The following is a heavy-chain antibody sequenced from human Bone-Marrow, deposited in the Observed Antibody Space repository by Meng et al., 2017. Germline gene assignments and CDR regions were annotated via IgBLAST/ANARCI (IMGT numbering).Heavy chain of an antibody. Sequence: GESLKISCAASGFTFSSYSMNWVRQAPGKGLEWVSSISSSSSYIYYADSVKGRFTISRDNAKHSLYLQMNSLRAEDTAVYYCARRAYGSGGGFDPWGQGTLVTVSS. CDR1: GFTFSSYS. V-gene: IGHV3-21*01. D-gene: IGHD3-10*01. CDR3: ARRAYGSGGGFDP. J-gene: IGHJ5*02. CDR2: ISSSSSYI.